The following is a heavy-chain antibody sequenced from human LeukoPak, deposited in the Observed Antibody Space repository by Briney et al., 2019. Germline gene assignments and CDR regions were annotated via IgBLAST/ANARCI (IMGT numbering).Heavy chain of an antibody. CDR3: ARDRDGDYKSYYYYYGMDV. CDR2: IYYSGST. CDR1: GGSISSGGYY. J-gene: IGHJ6*02. Sequence: PSETLSLTCTVSGGSISSGGYYWSWIRQHPGKGLEWIGYIYYSGSTYYNPSLKSRVTISVDTSKNQFSLKLSSVTAADTAVYYCARDRDGDYKSYYYYYGMDVWGQGTTVTVSS. D-gene: IGHD4-17*01. V-gene: IGHV4-31*03.